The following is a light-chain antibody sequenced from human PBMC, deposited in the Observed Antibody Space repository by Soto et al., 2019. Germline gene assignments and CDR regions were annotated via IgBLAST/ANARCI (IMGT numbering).Light chain of an antibody. J-gene: IGKJ1*01. V-gene: IGKV3-11*01. Sequence: EIVLTQSPATLSLSPGERATLSCRASQSVSTYFAWYQQKPGQAPRLLIYDASKRATGIPARFSGSESGTDLTLTISSLEPEELAVYYCQQRSDWPLKFGQGTKVEF. CDR3: QQRSDWPLK. CDR1: QSVSTY. CDR2: DAS.